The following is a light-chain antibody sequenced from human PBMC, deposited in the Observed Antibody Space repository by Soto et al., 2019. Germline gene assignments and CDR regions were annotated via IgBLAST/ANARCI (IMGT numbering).Light chain of an antibody. Sequence: EIGLTQSPWTLSLSPLERGTLSCRASQSVSSSYLAWYQQKPGQAPRLLIYGASSRATGIPDRFSGSGSGTDFTLTISRLEPEDFAVYYCQQYGSSPTTFGQGTKVDIK. CDR3: QQYGSSPTT. CDR2: GAS. J-gene: IGKJ1*01. V-gene: IGKV3-20*01. CDR1: QSVSSSY.